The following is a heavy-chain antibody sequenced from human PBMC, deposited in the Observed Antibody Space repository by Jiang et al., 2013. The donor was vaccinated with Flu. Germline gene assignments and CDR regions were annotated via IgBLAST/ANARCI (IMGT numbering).Heavy chain of an antibody. CDR3: ARPPFQYQLLSGADY. CDR1: GFTFSSYG. D-gene: IGHD2-2*01. V-gene: IGHV3-33*01. CDR2: IWYDGSNK. Sequence: VQLLESGGGVVQPGRSLRLSCAASGFTFSSYGMHWVRQAPGKGLEWVAVIWYDGSNKYYADSVKGRFTISRDNSKNTLYLQMNSLRAEDTAVYYCARPPFQYQLLSGADYWGQGTLVTVSS. J-gene: IGHJ4*02.